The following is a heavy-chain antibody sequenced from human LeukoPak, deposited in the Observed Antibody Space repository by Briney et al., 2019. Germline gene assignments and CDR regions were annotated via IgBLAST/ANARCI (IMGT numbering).Heavy chain of an antibody. V-gene: IGHV4-59*01. Sequence: SETLSLTCTVSGGSISSYYWSWIRQPPGKGLEWIGYIYYSGSTNYNPSLKSRVTISVDTSKNQFSLKLSSVTAADTAVYYCARGSLWIQLRLHAFDIWGQGTMVTVSS. D-gene: IGHD5-18*01. CDR2: IYYSGST. J-gene: IGHJ3*02. CDR1: GGSISSYY. CDR3: ARGSLWIQLRLHAFDI.